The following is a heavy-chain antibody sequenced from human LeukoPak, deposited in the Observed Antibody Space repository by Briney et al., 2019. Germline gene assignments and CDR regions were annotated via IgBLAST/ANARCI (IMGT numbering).Heavy chain of an antibody. J-gene: IGHJ4*02. Sequence: ASVKVSCKASGYTFTGYYMHWVRQAPGQGLEWMGWINPNSGGTNYAQKFQGRVTMTRDTSISTAYMELSRLRSDDTAVYYCARDRWFGELLYYWMDYWGQGTLVTVSS. CDR2: INPNSGGT. CDR1: GYTFTGYY. CDR3: ARDRWFGELLYYWMDY. D-gene: IGHD3-10*01. V-gene: IGHV1-2*02.